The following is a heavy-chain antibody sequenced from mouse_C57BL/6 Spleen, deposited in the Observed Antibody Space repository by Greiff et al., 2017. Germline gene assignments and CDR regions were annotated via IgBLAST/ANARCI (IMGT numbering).Heavy chain of an antibody. V-gene: IGHV7-3*01. Sequence: EVKVVESGGGLVQPGGSLSLSCAASGFTFTDYYMSWVRQPPGKALEWLGFIRNKANGYTTEYSASVKGRFTISRDNSQSILYLQMNALRAEDSATYYCARCSPYYYGSSYDYWGQGTTLTVSS. CDR1: GFTFTDYY. CDR3: ARCSPYYYGSSYDY. J-gene: IGHJ2*01. D-gene: IGHD1-1*01. CDR2: IRNKANGYTT.